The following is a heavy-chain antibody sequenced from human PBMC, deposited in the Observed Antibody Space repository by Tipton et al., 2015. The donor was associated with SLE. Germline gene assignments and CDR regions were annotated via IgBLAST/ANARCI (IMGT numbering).Heavy chain of an antibody. CDR1: GYKFTSYF. CDR2: ITPNSGGT. CDR3: ASMGRGYSYGTVYY. J-gene: IGHJ4*02. D-gene: IGHD5-18*01. Sequence: QLVQSGAEVKNPGASVKVSCKASGYKFTSYFLHWVRLAPGQGLEWMGRITPNSGGTNYAQKFQGRVTMTRDTSISTAYMDLTSLSSDDTAVYYWASMGRGYSYGTVYYWGQGTLVTVSS. V-gene: IGHV1-2*06.